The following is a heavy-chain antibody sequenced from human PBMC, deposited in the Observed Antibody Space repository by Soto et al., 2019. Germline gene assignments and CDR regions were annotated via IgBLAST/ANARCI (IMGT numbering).Heavy chain of an antibody. CDR1: GFTFSSYW. Sequence: PGGSLRLSCAASGFTFSSYWMSWVRQAPGKGLEWVANIKQDGSEKYYVDSVKGRFTISRDNAKNSLYLQMNSLRAEDTAVYYCARLGVAKDIVVVPAAPAEYFDYWGQGTLVTVSS. CDR2: IKQDGSEK. D-gene: IGHD2-2*01. CDR3: ARLGVAKDIVVVPAAPAEYFDY. V-gene: IGHV3-7*03. J-gene: IGHJ4*02.